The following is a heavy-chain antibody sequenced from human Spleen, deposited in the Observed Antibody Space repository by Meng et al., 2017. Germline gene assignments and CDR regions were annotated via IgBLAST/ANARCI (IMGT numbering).Heavy chain of an antibody. Sequence: GELRTGGVCLLKPSGTLALTFACYGGSFSGYYWSWIRQPPGKGLEWIGEINHSGSTNYNPSLKSRVTMSINTSKNQFSLKLSSVTAADTAVYYCARSAYYDSTDLQFDYWGQGTLVTVSS. V-gene: IGHV4-34*01. CDR3: ARSAYYDSTDLQFDY. J-gene: IGHJ4*02. D-gene: IGHD3-22*01. CDR2: INHSGST. CDR1: GGSFSGYY.